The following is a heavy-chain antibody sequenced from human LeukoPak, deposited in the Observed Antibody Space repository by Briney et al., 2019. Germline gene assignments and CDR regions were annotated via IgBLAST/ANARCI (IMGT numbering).Heavy chain of an antibody. CDR2: IRNKDYGEKP. CDR3: TRVNYYDSSSFYYGYFDY. CDR1: GLTFCNHA. J-gene: IGHJ4*02. Sequence: GGSLRLSCTACGLTFCNHAMRWVRQAPGKGVEGVGFIRNKDYGEKPDYDASVQGRFTITRDDSESIAYLQMNSLNTEDTGVYYCTRVNYYDSSSFYYGYFDYWGQGTLVTVSS. D-gene: IGHD3-22*01. V-gene: IGHV3-49*04.